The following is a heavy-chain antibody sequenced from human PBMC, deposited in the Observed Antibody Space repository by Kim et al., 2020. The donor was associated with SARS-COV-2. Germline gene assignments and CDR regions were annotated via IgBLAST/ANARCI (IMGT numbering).Heavy chain of an antibody. V-gene: IGHV4-59*08. CDR2: IYYSGST. D-gene: IGHD3-9*01. CDR1: GGSISSYF. J-gene: IGHJ4*01. CDR3: ARQYYDILTGYGGPYYFDY. Sequence: SQTLSLTCTVSGGSISSYFWSWIRQPPGKGLEWIGYIYYSGSTDYNPSLKTRVTISIDRSKNQFSLKLSSVTAADTAVYYCARQYYDILTGYGGPYYFDY.